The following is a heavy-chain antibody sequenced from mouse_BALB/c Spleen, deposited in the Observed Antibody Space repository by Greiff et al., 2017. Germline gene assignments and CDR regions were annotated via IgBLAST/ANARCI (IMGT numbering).Heavy chain of an antibody. D-gene: IGHD2-12*01. CDR3: ARLRWAMDY. CDR2: ISDGGSYT. V-gene: IGHV5-4*02. CDR1: GFTFSDYY. Sequence: EVNVVESGGGLVKPGGSLKLSCAASGFTFSDYYMYWVRQTPEKRLEWVATISDGGSYTYYPDSVKGRFTISRDNAKNNLYLQMSSLKSEDTAMYYCARLRWAMDYWGQGTSVTVSS. J-gene: IGHJ4*01.